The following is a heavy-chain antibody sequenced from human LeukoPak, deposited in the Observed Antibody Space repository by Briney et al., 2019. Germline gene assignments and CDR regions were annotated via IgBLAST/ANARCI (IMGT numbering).Heavy chain of an antibody. CDR3: ARSPAGDCSSTSCLDAFDI. D-gene: IGHD2-2*01. V-gene: IGHV1-46*01. CDR2: INPSGGST. CDR1: GYTFTSYY. J-gene: IGHJ3*02. Sequence: ASVKVSCKASGYTFTSYYMHWVRQAPGQGLEWMGIINPSGGSTSYAQKFQGRVTMTRDTSTSTVYMELSSLRSEDTAVYYCARSPAGDCSSTSCLDAFDIWGQGTMVTVSS.